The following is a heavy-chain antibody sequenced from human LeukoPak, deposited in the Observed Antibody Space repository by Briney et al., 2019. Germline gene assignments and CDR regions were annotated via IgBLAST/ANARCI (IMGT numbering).Heavy chain of an antibody. V-gene: IGHV4-31*03. Sequence: PSETLSLTCTVSGGSISSGGYYWSWIRQHPGKGLEWIGYIYYSGSTYYNPSLKSRVTISVGTSKNQFSLKLSSVTAADTAVYYCARWRGYSSGYFHGNPHAFDIWGQGTMVTVSS. D-gene: IGHD3-22*01. CDR2: IYYSGST. CDR1: GGSISSGGYY. CDR3: ARWRGYSSGYFHGNPHAFDI. J-gene: IGHJ3*02.